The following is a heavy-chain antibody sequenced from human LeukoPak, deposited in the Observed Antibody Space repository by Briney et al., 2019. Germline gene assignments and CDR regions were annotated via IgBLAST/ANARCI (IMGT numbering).Heavy chain of an antibody. D-gene: IGHD6-13*01. J-gene: IGHJ5*02. CDR1: GGSISSSSYY. V-gene: IGHV4-61*02. CDR2: IYASGST. CDR3: ARAGSSWPWGRGLDWFDP. Sequence: SETLSLTCTVSGGSISSSSYYWSWIWQPAGKGLEWIGRIYASGSTSYNPSLKSRVTISVDTSKNQFSLKLSSVTAADTAVYYYARAGSSWPWGRGLDWFDPWGQGTLVTVSS.